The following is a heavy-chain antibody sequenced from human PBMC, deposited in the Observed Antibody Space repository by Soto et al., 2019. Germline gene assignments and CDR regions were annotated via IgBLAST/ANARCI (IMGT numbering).Heavy chain of an antibody. CDR3: ARGAPWIQGAFDI. CDR2: IYYSGNT. J-gene: IGHJ3*02. CDR1: GFSINTYY. Sequence: SDTLSLTCTVSGFSINTYYWSWILQPPGKGLEWIGYIYYSGNTYYNPSLKSRVAISVDTSKNQFSLKLSSVIAADTAVYYCARGAPWIQGAFDIWGQGTMVT. D-gene: IGHD5-18*01. V-gene: IGHV4-59*07.